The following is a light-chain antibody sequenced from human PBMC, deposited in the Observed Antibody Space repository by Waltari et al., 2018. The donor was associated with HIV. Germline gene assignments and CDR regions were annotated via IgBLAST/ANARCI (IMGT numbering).Light chain of an antibody. V-gene: IGKV3-15*01. CDR2: DAS. CDR1: QSVSSY. Sequence: EVERTQSPASLSVSQRERPTHTCMASQSVSSYLAWYQHKPGQAPRLLSYDASSRATGVPARFTGSGSVTEFTLTISSLQSEDFAVYYCQQFIFWPFTFGQGTNLEI. J-gene: IGKJ2*01. CDR3: QQFIFWPFT.